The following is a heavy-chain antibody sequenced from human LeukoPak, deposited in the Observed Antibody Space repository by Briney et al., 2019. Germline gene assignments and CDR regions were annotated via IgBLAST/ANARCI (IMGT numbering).Heavy chain of an antibody. Sequence: PGESLRLSCAASGFTFSSYAMYWVRQAPGKGLEWVAVISYDGSNKYYADSVKGRFTISRDNSKNTLYLQMNSLRAEDTAVYYCARGVRGYSYGIDYWGQGTLVTVSS. D-gene: IGHD5-18*01. V-gene: IGHV3-30-3*01. J-gene: IGHJ4*02. CDR1: GFTFSSYA. CDR3: ARGVRGYSYGIDY. CDR2: ISYDGSNK.